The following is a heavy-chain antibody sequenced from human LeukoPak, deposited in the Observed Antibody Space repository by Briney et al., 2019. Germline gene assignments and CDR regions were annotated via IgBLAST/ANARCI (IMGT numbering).Heavy chain of an antibody. Sequence: SETLSLACTVSGGSVRSYYWHWIRQPPGKGLEWIGDVYYNGNTNDNPSLKSRVTIGLDTSKNQFSLKLKSVTAADTAVYYCARDISGTYDWGPGILVTVSS. CDR1: GGSVRSYY. D-gene: IGHD1-7*01. CDR3: ARDISGTYD. CDR2: VYYNGNT. V-gene: IGHV4-59*02. J-gene: IGHJ4*01.